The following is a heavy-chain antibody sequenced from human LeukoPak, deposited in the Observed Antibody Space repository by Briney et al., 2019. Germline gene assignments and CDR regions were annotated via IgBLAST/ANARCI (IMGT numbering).Heavy chain of an antibody. V-gene: IGHV3-72*01. J-gene: IGHJ4*02. Sequence: PGGSLRLSCAVSGFTFSDHYMDWVRQAPGKGLEWVGRSRNRAKSYTTDYAASAKGRFTISRDDSKSTLYLQMNSLETEDTAVYYCSRDATGDHWGQGTLVSVSS. CDR3: SRDATGDH. CDR2: SRNRAKSYTT. CDR1: GFTFSDHY.